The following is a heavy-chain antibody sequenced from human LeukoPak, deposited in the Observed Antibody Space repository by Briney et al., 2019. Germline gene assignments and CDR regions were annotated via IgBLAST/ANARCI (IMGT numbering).Heavy chain of an antibody. Sequence: PSETLSLTCTVSGGSISSYYWSWIRQPPGKGLEWIGYIYYSGSTNYNPSLKSRVTISVDTSKNQFSLKLSSVTAADTAVYYCARGERGIAVAWRSRRGYYFDYWGQGTLVTVSS. CDR3: ARGERGIAVAWRSRRGYYFDY. D-gene: IGHD6-19*01. J-gene: IGHJ4*02. CDR2: IYYSGST. V-gene: IGHV4-59*01. CDR1: GGSISSYY.